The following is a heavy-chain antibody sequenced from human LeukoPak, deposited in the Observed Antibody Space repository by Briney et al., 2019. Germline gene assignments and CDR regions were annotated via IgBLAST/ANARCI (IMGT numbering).Heavy chain of an antibody. CDR2: IYHSGST. V-gene: IGHV4-30-2*01. CDR3: AGSTRIAAREEFDY. J-gene: IGHJ4*02. CDR1: GGSISSGGYY. Sequence: SQTLSLTCTVSGGSISSGGYYWSWIRQPPGKGLEWIGYIYHSGSTFYNPSLKSRVTISVDRSKNQFSLKLSSVTAADTAVYYCAGSTRIAAREEFDYWGQGTLVTVSS. D-gene: IGHD6-13*01.